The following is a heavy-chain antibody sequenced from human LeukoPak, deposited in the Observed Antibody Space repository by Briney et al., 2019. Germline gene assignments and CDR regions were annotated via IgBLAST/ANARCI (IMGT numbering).Heavy chain of an antibody. Sequence: PGRSLRLSCAASGFTFSSYSMHWVRQAPGKGLEWVAVISYDGSNKYYADSVKGRFTISRDNSKNTLYLQMNSLRAEDTAVYYCARDSLRYCSGGSCYSDYWGQGTLVTVSS. D-gene: IGHD2-15*01. J-gene: IGHJ4*02. CDR2: ISYDGSNK. CDR3: ARDSLRYCSGGSCYSDY. CDR1: GFTFSSYS. V-gene: IGHV3-30*03.